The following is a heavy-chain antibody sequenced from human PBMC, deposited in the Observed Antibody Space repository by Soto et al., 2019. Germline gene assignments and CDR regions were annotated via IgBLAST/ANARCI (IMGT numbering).Heavy chain of an antibody. V-gene: IGHV1-8*01. CDR1: GYTFTSYD. J-gene: IGHJ6*02. CDR2: MNPNSGNT. CDR3: ARRDSSGWYYYYYYGMDV. D-gene: IGHD6-19*01. Sequence: GASVKVSCKASGYTFTSYDINWVRQATGQGLEWMGWMNPNSGNTGYAQKFQGRVTMTRNTSISTAYMELSSLRSEDTAVYYCARRDSSGWYYYYYYGMDVWGQGTTVTVSS.